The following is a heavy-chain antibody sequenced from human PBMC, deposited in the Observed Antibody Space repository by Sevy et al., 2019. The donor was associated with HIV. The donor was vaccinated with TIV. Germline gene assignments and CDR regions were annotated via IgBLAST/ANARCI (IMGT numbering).Heavy chain of an antibody. V-gene: IGHV3-30*18. D-gene: IGHD3-10*01. CDR3: AKVNGSGRSNYYYYGMDV. Sequence: GGSLRLSCAASGFTFSSYGMHWVRQAPGKGLEWVAVISYDGSNKYYADSVKGRFTISRDNSKNTLYLQMNRLRAEETAVYYCAKVNGSGRSNYYYYGMDVWGQGTTVTVSS. CDR1: GFTFSSYG. J-gene: IGHJ6*02. CDR2: ISYDGSNK.